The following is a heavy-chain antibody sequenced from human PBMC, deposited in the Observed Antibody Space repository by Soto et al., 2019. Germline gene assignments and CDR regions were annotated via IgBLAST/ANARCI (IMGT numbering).Heavy chain of an antibody. J-gene: IGHJ6*02. CDR2: ISTYNGNT. D-gene: IGHD6-13*01. Sequence: QVQLVQSGAEVKKPGASVKVSCKASGYTFTNYGITWVRQAPGQGLEWMGWISTYNGNTNYAQKLQGRVTMTIDTSTNTAYMEPRSLRSDDTAVYYCARGGAAAGNYYYYGMDVWGQGTTVTVSS. CDR1: GYTFTNYG. CDR3: ARGGAAAGNYYYYGMDV. V-gene: IGHV1-18*01.